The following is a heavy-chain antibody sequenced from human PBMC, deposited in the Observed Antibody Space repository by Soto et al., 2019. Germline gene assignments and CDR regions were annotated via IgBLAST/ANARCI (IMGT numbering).Heavy chain of an antibody. V-gene: IGHV3-30*03. CDR2: ISYDGSNK. J-gene: IGHJ4*02. CDR3: VGGQYYFDY. Sequence: QVQLVESGGGVVQPGRSLRLSCAASGFPFTTYGMHWVREGPGKGLEWVAVISYDGSNKYYADSVKGRFTISRDNSKKMLYLQMNSLRPEDTALYYCVGGQYYFDYRGQGTLVTVSS. D-gene: IGHD3-10*01. CDR1: GFPFTTYG.